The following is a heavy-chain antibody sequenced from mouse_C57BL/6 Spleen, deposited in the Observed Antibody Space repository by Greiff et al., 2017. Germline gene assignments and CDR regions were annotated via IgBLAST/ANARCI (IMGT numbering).Heavy chain of an antibody. J-gene: IGHJ1*03. CDR2: IYPGSGNT. V-gene: IGHV1-76*01. Sequence: QVQLQQSGAELVRPGASVKLSCKASGYTFTDYYINWVKQRPGQGLEWIARIYPGSGNTYYNEKFKGKATLTAEKSSSTAYMQLSSLTSEDSAVYFCARRGGNPYWYFDVWGTGTTVTVSS. D-gene: IGHD2-1*01. CDR1: GYTFTDYY. CDR3: ARRGGNPYWYFDV.